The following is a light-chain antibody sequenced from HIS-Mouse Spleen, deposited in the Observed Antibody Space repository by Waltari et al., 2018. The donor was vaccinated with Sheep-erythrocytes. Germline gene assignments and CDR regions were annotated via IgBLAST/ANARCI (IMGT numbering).Light chain of an antibody. Sequence: QSALTQPASVSGSPGQSITISCTGTSSDVGSYNLVSWYQQHPGKAPKLMIYEGSKRPSRFSNRFSGSKSGNTASLTISGLQAEDEADYYCCSYAGSSTLVFGGGTKLTVL. CDR3: CSYAGSSTLV. J-gene: IGLJ2*01. CDR1: SSDVGSYNL. V-gene: IGLV2-23*01. CDR2: EGS.